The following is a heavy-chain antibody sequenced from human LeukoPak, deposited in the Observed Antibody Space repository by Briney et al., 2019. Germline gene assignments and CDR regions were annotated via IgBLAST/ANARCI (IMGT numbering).Heavy chain of an antibody. CDR1: GFTFSSYS. CDR2: ISSSSSYI. D-gene: IGHD2-2*01. CDR3: ASSHDDLLVVPAAMTY. Sequence: GGSLRLSCAASGFTFSSYSMTWVRQAPGKGLEWVSSISSSSSYIYYADSVKGRLTISRDNAKNSLYLQMNSLRAEDTAVYYCASSHDDLLVVPAAMTYWGQGTLVTVSS. V-gene: IGHV3-21*01. J-gene: IGHJ4*02.